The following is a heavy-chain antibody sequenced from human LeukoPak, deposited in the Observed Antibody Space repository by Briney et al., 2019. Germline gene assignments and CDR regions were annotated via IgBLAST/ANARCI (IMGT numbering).Heavy chain of an antibody. CDR2: IYYSGST. CDR3: ARLVVVPAAPYYYYYYGMDV. J-gene: IGHJ6*02. CDR1: GGSISSYY. V-gene: IGHV4-59*08. Sequence: SETLSLTCTVSGGSISSYYWSWIRQPPGKGLEWIGYIYYSGSTNYNPSLKSRVTISVDTSKNQFSLKLSSVTAADTAVHYCARLVVVPAAPYYYYYYGMDVWGQGTTVTVSS. D-gene: IGHD2-2*01.